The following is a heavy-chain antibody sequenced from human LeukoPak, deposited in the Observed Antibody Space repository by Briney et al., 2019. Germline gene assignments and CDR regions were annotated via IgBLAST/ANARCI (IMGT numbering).Heavy chain of an antibody. V-gene: IGHV3-15*01. CDR2: IKSKTDGGTT. CDR3: TTSMVRGDNFDY. J-gene: IGHJ4*02. Sequence: PGGSLRLSCAASGFTFSNAWMSWVRQAPGKGLEWVGRIKSKTDGGTTDYAAPVKGRFTISRDDSKNTLYLQMNSLKTEDTAVYYCTTSMVRGDNFDYWGQGTLVTVSS. D-gene: IGHD3-10*01. CDR1: GFTFSNAW.